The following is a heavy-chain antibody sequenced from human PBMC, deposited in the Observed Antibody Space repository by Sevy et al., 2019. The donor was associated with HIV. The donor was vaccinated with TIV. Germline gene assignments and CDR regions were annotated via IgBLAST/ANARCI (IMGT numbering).Heavy chain of an antibody. J-gene: IGHJ4*02. CDR1: GYTLTELS. CDR2: FDPGDGET. D-gene: IGHD3-22*01. CDR3: TTMEYYYNVIAYSSGDY. V-gene: IGHV1-24*01. Sequence: ASVKVSCKVSGYTLTELSMHWVRLAPGKGLEWMGGFDPGDGETIYAQKFQGRVTMTVDTSTNTAYMELSSLRYEDTAIYYFTTMEYYYNVIAYSSGDYWGQGTLVTVSS.